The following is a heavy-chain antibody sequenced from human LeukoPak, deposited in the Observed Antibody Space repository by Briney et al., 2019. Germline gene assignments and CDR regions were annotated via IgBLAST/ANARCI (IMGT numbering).Heavy chain of an antibody. J-gene: IGHJ3*01. CDR3: AREGMVRGVPDAFDL. D-gene: IGHD3-10*01. CDR1: GLTVSGNC. V-gene: IGHV3-53*01. Sequence: GGSLRLSCVASGLTVSGNCISWVRQAPGKGLEWVSVIYSDGSTYYSDSVKGRFTISRDNSKNTLYLQMNSLRPEDTAVYYCAREGMVRGVPDAFDLWGQGTMVTVSS. CDR2: IYSDGST.